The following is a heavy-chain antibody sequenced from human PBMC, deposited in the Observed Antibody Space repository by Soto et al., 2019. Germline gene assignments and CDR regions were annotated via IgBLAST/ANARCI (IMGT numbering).Heavy chain of an antibody. CDR2: INAGNGNT. V-gene: IGHV1-3*01. CDR3: ARASYYDYVWGSYPLDY. Sequence: ASVKVSCKACGYTFTSYAMHWVRQAPGQRLEWMGWINAGNGNTKYSQKFQGRVTITRDTSASTAYMELSSLRSEDTAVYYCARASYYDYVWGSYPLDYWGQGPLATGSS. J-gene: IGHJ4*02. D-gene: IGHD3-16*01. CDR1: GYTFTSYA.